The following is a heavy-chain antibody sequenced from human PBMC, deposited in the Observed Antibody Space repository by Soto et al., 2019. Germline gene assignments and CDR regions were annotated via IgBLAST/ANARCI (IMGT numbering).Heavy chain of an antibody. CDR2: ISSSSSTI. CDR3: ARALMTAFRFDP. Sequence: GGSLKLSCAASGFAFSSYSMNSDRQAPGKGLEWVSYISSSSSTIYYADSVKGRFTITRDNAKNSLYLQMNSLRAEDTAVYYCARALMTAFRFDPWGQGTLVTVSS. CDR1: GFAFSSYS. V-gene: IGHV3-48*01. J-gene: IGHJ5*02. D-gene: IGHD2-21*02.